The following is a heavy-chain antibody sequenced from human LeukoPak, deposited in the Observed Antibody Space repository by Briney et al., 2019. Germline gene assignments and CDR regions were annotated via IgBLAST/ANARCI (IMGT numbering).Heavy chain of an antibody. Sequence: SETLSLTCTVSGYSISSGYYWGWIRQPPGKGLEWIGSIYHSGSTNYNPSLKSRVTISVDTSKNQFSLKLGSVTAADTAVYYCARSRGGTTGRRTNWFDPWGQGTLVTVSS. D-gene: IGHD1-1*01. CDR1: GYSISSGYY. CDR2: IYHSGST. V-gene: IGHV4-38-2*02. J-gene: IGHJ5*02. CDR3: ARSRGGTTGRRTNWFDP.